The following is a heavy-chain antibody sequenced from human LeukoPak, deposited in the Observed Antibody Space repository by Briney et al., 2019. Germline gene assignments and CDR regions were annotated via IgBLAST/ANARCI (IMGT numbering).Heavy chain of an antibody. CDR3: AIRRAGYSSGWYGTIDY. CDR2: IYYSGST. CDR1: GGSISSYY. D-gene: IGHD6-19*01. J-gene: IGHJ4*02. Sequence: PSETLSLTCTVSGGSISSYYWSWIRQPPGKGLEWIGYIYYSGSTNYNPSLKSRVTISVDTSKNQFSLKLSSVTAADTAVYYCAIRRAGYSSGWYGTIDYWGQGTLVTVSS. V-gene: IGHV4-59*12.